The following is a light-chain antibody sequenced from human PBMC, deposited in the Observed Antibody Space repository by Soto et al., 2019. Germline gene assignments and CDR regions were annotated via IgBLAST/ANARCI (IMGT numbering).Light chain of an antibody. J-gene: IGKJ3*01. Sequence: EIVLTQSPGTLSLSPGERAILSCRASQSVSVNSLAWYQQKGGQAPRLLIYAASTRATGVPDRFSGSGSGTDFALTISRLETEDFAVYYCQQCGGSPFTFGPGTKVDIK. CDR3: QQCGGSPFT. CDR1: QSVSVNS. V-gene: IGKV3-20*01. CDR2: AAS.